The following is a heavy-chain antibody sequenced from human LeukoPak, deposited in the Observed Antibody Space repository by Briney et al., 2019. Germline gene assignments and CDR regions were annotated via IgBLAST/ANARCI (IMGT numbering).Heavy chain of an antibody. CDR3: ANLMRGYSGYADY. V-gene: IGHV1-2*02. Sequence: ASVKVSCKASGYTFTGYYMHWVRQAPGQGLEWMGWINPNSGDTNYAHKFQGRVTVTRDTSISTAYMELSRLRSDDTAVYYCANLMRGYSGYADYWGQGTLVTVSS. CDR2: INPNSGDT. D-gene: IGHD5-12*01. J-gene: IGHJ4*02. CDR1: GYTFTGYY.